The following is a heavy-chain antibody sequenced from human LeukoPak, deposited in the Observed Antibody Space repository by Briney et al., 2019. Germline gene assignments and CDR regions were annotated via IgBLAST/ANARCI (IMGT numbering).Heavy chain of an antibody. CDR2: ISSSSSTI. J-gene: IGHJ3*02. V-gene: IGHV3-48*04. CDR1: GFTFSSYS. Sequence: TGGSLRLSCAASGFTFSSYSMNWVRQAPGKGLEWVSYISSSSSTIYYADSVKGRFTISRDNAKNSLYLQMNSLRAEDTAVYYCAGATGSSGYSFGAFDIWGQGTMVTVSS. CDR3: AGATGSSGYSFGAFDI. D-gene: IGHD3-22*01.